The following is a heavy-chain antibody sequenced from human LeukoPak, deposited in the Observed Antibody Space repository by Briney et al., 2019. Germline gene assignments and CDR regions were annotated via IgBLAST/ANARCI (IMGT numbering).Heavy chain of an antibody. CDR1: GGSISSSIY. D-gene: IGHD4-23*01. J-gene: IGHJ5*02. V-gene: IGHV3-64*01. CDR2: ISSNGGST. CDR3: AKGSPGVLRWDWFDP. Sequence: TSETLSLTCIVSGGSISSSIYYWAWVRQAPGKGLEYVSAISSNGGSTYYANSVKGRFTISRDNSKNTLYLQMGSLRAEDMAVYYCAKGSPGVLRWDWFDPWGQGTLVTVSS.